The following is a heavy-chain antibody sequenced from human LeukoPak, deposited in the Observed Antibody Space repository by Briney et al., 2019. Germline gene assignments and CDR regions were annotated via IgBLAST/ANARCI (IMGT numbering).Heavy chain of an antibody. Sequence: GGSLRLSCAASGFTFSSYGMHWVRQAPGKGLEWVAVISYDGSNKYYADSVKGRFTISRDNSKNTLYLQMNSLRAEDTAVYYCAKGAAITMVRGVINGYFDYWAREPWSPSPQ. CDR2: ISYDGSNK. CDR1: GFTFSSYG. J-gene: IGHJ4*02. CDR3: AKGAAITMVRGVINGYFDY. D-gene: IGHD3-10*01. V-gene: IGHV3-30*18.